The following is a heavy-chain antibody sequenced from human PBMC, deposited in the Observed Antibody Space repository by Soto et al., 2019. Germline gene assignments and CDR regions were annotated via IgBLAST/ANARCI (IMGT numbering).Heavy chain of an antibody. CDR3: ARDSADSSGYSENDY. D-gene: IGHD3-22*01. V-gene: IGHV1-18*01. Sequence: XSVKVSFNASGYTCTSHRISLLRQAPGQGLEWMGWISAYNGNTNYAQKLQGRVTMNTDTSTSTAYMELRSLRSDDTAVYYCARDSADSSGYSENDYWGQGTLVTVSS. J-gene: IGHJ4*02. CDR2: ISAYNGNT. CDR1: GYTCTSHR.